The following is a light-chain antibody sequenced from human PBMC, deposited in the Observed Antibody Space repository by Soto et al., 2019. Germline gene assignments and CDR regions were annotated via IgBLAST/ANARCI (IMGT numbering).Light chain of an antibody. V-gene: IGKV1-5*01. Sequence: DIQMTQSPSTLSASVGGRVTITCRASQSVGTWVAWYQQKPGKAPNLLIYGASNLESGVPSRFSGSGSGTEFTLTITTLQPDDFATYFCQLYNRNTWSFGPGTKVDI. J-gene: IGKJ1*01. CDR2: GAS. CDR1: QSVGTW. CDR3: QLYNRNTWS.